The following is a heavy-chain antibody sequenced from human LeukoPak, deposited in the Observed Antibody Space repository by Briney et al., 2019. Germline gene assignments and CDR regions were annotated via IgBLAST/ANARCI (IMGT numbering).Heavy chain of an antibody. CDR1: GFTFSSYS. V-gene: IGHV3-20*04. J-gene: IGHJ4*02. Sequence: GGSLRLSCAASGFTFSSYSMNWVRQAPGKGLEWVSGINWNGGSTGYADSVKGRFTISRDNAKNSLYLQMNSLRAEDTALYYCARDLSPVAGSGNFDYWGQGTLVTVSS. D-gene: IGHD6-19*01. CDR2: INWNGGST. CDR3: ARDLSPVAGSGNFDY.